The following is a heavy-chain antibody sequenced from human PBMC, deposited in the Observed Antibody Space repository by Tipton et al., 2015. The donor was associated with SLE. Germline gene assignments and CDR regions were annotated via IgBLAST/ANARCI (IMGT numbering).Heavy chain of an antibody. V-gene: IGHV4-39*07. CDR2: IYYSGST. CDR1: GGSISSSSYY. Sequence: TLSLTCTVSGGSISSSSYYWGWFRQPPGKGLEWIGSIYYSGSTYYNPSLKSRVTISVDTSKNQFSLKLSSVTAADTAVYYCAREGEWLLPRDAFDIWGQGTMVTVSS. CDR3: AREGEWLLPRDAFDI. D-gene: IGHD3-3*01. J-gene: IGHJ3*02.